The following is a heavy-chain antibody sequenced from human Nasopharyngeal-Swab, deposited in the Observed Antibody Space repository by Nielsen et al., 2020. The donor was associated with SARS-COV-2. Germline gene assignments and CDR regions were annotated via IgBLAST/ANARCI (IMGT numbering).Heavy chain of an antibody. Sequence: GESLKISCAASGFTFSSYWMSWVRQAPGKGLEWVANIKQDGSEKYYVDSVKGRFTISRGNAKNSLYLQMNSLRAEDTAVYYCAPLAVVVVPAAIRSLPYYMDVWGKGTTVTVSS. D-gene: IGHD2-2*02. V-gene: IGHV3-7*01. CDR3: APLAVVVVPAAIRSLPYYMDV. J-gene: IGHJ6*03. CDR1: GFTFSSYW. CDR2: IKQDGSEK.